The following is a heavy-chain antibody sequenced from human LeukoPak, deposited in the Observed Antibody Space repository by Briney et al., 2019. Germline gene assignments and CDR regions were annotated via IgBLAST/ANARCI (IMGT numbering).Heavy chain of an antibody. CDR2: IIPIFGIA. J-gene: IGHJ4*02. CDR3: ARDSSSGEVVDY. Sequence: GASVKVSCKASGGTFSSYATSWVRQAPGQGLEWMGRIIPIFGIANYAQKFQGRVTITADESTSTAYMELSSLRSEDTAVYYCARDSSSGEVVDYWGQGTLVTVSS. V-gene: IGHV1-69*15. D-gene: IGHD6-13*01. CDR1: GGTFSSYA.